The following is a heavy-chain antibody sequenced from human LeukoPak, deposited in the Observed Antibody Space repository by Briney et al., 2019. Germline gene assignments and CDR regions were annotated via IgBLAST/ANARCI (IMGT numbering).Heavy chain of an antibody. D-gene: IGHD3-3*01. CDR3: AKDSLFWSGYFDS. CDR2: IRHDGSNK. V-gene: IGHV3-30*02. J-gene: IGHJ4*02. Sequence: PGGSLRLSCAASGFTFSSYGMHWVRQAPGKGLEWVAFIRHDGSNKYYADSVKGRFTISRDNSKNTLYLQMNSLRAEDTAVYYCAKDSLFWSGYFDSWGQGTLVTVSS. CDR1: GFTFSSYG.